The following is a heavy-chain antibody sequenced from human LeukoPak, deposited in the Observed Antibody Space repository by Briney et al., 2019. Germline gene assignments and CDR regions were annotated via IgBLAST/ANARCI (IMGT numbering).Heavy chain of an antibody. J-gene: IGHJ6*03. Sequence: GGSLRLSCAASGFTFSSYGMHWVRQAPGKGLEWVAFIRYDGSNKYYADSVKGRFTISRDNSKNTLYLQMNSLRAEDTAVYYCAKDSWGGNYYYYYYMDVWGKGTTVTISS. CDR3: AKDSWGGNYYYYYYMDV. V-gene: IGHV3-30*02. CDR1: GFTFSSYG. CDR2: IRYDGSNK. D-gene: IGHD7-27*01.